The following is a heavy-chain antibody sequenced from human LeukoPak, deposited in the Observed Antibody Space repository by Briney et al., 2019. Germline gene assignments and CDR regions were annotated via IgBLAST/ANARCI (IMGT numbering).Heavy chain of an antibody. CDR1: GVSATTNH. CDR2: INAGGSA. V-gene: IGHV3-66*01. Sequence: PGGSLRLSCAVSGVSATTNHMSWVRQAPGKGLEWVSVINAGGSAYYAHSVKGRFTLSRDNSKNTLYLQMNSLRAEDTAVSYCAGDAAWGQGTLVTVSS. J-gene: IGHJ5*02. CDR3: AGDAA.